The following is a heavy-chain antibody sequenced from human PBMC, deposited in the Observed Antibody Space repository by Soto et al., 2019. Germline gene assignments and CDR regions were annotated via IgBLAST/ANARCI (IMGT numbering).Heavy chain of an antibody. D-gene: IGHD3-9*01. J-gene: IGHJ4*02. Sequence: GGSLRLSCAASGFIFKMYWMHWVRQTPGKGLVWISRIYNVGSYTDYADSVKGRFTISRDNVNDTLYLQMNNMRAEDSGLYYCTRGHRPISTGKAAYWGQGTQVTVSS. V-gene: IGHV3-74*01. CDR3: TRGHRPISTGKAAY. CDR2: IYNVGSYT. CDR1: GFIFKMYW.